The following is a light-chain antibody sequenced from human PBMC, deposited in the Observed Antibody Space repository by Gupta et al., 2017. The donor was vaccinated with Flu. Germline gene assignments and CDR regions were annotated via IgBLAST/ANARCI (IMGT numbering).Light chain of an antibody. V-gene: IGKV3-20*01. CDR1: QSVSSTY. CDR2: GAS. Sequence: EVVLTQSPGTLSLSPGERATLSCRASQSVSSTYLSWYQRKPGQAPRLLIYGASSRATGIPDFTLTISRLEPEDFAVYYCQQYDNSPFTFGGGTKVEIK. J-gene: IGKJ4*01. CDR3: QQYDNSPFT.